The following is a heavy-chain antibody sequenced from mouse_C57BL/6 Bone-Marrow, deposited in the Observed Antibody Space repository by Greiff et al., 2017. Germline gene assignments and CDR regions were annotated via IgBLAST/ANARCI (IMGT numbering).Heavy chain of an antibody. CDR1: GYTFTDYY. Sequence: VQLQQSGAELVRPGASVKLSCKASGYTFTDYYINWVKQRPGQGLDWIARIYPGSGNTYYNEKFKGKATLTAEKSSSTAYMQLSSLTSEDSAVYFCARWGDYDEVDYWGQGTTLTVSS. CDR2: IYPGSGNT. J-gene: IGHJ2*01. CDR3: ARWGDYDEVDY. V-gene: IGHV1-76*01. D-gene: IGHD2-4*01.